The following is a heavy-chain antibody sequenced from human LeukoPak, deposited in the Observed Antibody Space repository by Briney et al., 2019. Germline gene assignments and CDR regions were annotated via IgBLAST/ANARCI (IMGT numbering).Heavy chain of an antibody. Sequence: SGPTLVKPTQTLTLTCTFSGFSLSTSGVGVGWIHQPPGKALEWLALIYWDDDKRYSPSLKSRLTITKDTSKNQVVLTMTNMDPVDTATYYCSRLLRYFDCFDYWGQGTLVTVSS. D-gene: IGHD3-9*01. CDR2: IYWDDDK. CDR1: GFSLSTSGVG. CDR3: SRLLRYFDCFDY. J-gene: IGHJ4*02. V-gene: IGHV2-5*02.